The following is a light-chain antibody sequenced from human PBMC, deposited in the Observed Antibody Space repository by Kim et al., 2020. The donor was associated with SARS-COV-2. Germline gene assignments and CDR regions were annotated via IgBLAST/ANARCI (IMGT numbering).Light chain of an antibody. CDR1: SSDIGGYNY. CDR2: DVS. V-gene: IGLV2-11*01. CDR3: CSYAGSYSLV. J-gene: IGLJ2*01. Sequence: GHSVTIACTGTSSDIGGYNYVSWYQQHPGKAPKLMIYDVSKRPSGVPDRFSGSKSDNTASLTISGLQAEDEADYYCCSYAGSYSLVFGGGTQLTVL.